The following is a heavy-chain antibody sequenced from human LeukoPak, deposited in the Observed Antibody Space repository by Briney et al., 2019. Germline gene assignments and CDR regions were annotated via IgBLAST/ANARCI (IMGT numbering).Heavy chain of an antibody. D-gene: IGHD4-11*01. CDR3: ASSSNPLYYYYMDV. Sequence: SGKVSCKASGGTFSSYAISWVRQAPGQGLEWMGGIIPIFGTANYAQKFQGRVTITADESTSTAYMELSSLRSEDTAVYYCASSSNPLYYYYMDVWGKGTTVTVSS. V-gene: IGHV1-69*01. J-gene: IGHJ6*03. CDR2: IIPIFGTA. CDR1: GGTFSSYA.